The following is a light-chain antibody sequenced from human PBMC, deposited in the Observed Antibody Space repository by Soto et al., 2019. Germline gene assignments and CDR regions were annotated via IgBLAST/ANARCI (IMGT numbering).Light chain of an antibody. CDR3: QQASSFPLT. V-gene: IGKV1-12*01. Sequence: IQMTQSPSSVSAAVGDRVTITCRASQVISSWLAWYQQRPGTAPKLLIYGATTLRSGVPSRFSGSESGTLFTLTITSLQPEDSATYYCQQASSFPLTFGGGTKVE. CDR2: GAT. CDR1: QVISSW. J-gene: IGKJ4*01.